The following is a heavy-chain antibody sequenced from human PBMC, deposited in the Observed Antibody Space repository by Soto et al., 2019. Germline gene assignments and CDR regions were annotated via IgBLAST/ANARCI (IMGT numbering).Heavy chain of an antibody. Sequence: QITLKESGPTLVKPTETLTLTCSFSGFSFTTTGVGVGWIRQPPGKALEWLALIYWDDDTRYSPSLKSRLTITKDSSKNQVVLTLTNMDPVDTATYYCAHHLATWLQASNYWYFDFWGRGTLVTVSS. CDR2: IYWDDDT. CDR3: AHHLATWLQASNYWYFDF. V-gene: IGHV2-5*02. J-gene: IGHJ2*01. D-gene: IGHD5-12*01. CDR1: GFSFTTTGVG.